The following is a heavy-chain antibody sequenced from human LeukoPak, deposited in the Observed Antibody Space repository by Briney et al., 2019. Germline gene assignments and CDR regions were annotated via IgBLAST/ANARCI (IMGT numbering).Heavy chain of an antibody. Sequence: GGSLRLSCAASGFTFSSYSMNWVRQAPGKGLEWVSSISSSSKYIYYADSVKGRFTISRDNAKNSLCLQMNSLRAEDTAVYYCARFLQLWSPYFDYWGQGTLVTVSS. CDR2: ISSSSKYI. J-gene: IGHJ4*02. V-gene: IGHV3-21*01. D-gene: IGHD5-18*01. CDR3: ARFLQLWSPYFDY. CDR1: GFTFSSYS.